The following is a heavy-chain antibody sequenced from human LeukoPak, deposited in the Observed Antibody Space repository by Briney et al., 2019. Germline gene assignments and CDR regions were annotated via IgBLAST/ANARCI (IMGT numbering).Heavy chain of an antibody. V-gene: IGHV3-23*01. CDR3: AREFYDSSGY. CDR1: GFTFRSYA. D-gene: IGHD3-22*01. Sequence: PGGSLRLSCAASGFTFRSYAVSWVRQAPGKGLEWVSAISGSSGRTYYADSVKGRFTASKDNSKNTLFLQMTSLTAEETAVYYCAREFYDSSGYWGQGTLVTVSS. J-gene: IGHJ4*02. CDR2: ISGSSGRT.